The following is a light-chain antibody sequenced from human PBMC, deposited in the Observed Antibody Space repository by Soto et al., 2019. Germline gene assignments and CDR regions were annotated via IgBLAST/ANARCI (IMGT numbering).Light chain of an antibody. J-gene: IGLJ2*01. CDR2: DVN. CDR1: SSDVGGYHY. Sequence: QSALTQPRSVSGSPGQSVTISCTGTSSDVGGYHYVSWYQQHPGKAPKLMIYDVNKRPSGVPDRFSGSKSGNTASLTISGLQAEDEADFYCSSYGGRYSVVFGGGTKVTVL. CDR3: SSYGGRYSVV. V-gene: IGLV2-11*01.